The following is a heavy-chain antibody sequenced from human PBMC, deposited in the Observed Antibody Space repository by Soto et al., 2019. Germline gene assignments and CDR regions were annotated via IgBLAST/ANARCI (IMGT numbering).Heavy chain of an antibody. V-gene: IGHV3-30*18. Sequence: HPWGSLRLSCVGSGFTFVNYGIRCVRHPPFKGLEWVALISDDGDKRYYADSVRGRLIISRDNSKDTLYLQMNSLGPDDTAVYFCAKARVRIVGANSFDYWGQGTPVTVSS. CDR1: GFTFVNYG. CDR2: ISDDGDKR. D-gene: IGHD1-26*01. J-gene: IGHJ4*02. CDR3: AKARVRIVGANSFDY.